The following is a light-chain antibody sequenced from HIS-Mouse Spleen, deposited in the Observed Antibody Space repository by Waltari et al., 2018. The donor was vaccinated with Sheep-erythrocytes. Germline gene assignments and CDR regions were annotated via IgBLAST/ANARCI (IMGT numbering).Light chain of an antibody. CDR3: CSYAGSSTFHVV. CDR2: EGS. Sequence: QSSLTQPASVSGSPGQSITISCTGTSSDVGSYNLVSWYQQHPGKAPKHMIFEGSKRPSGVSNRFSGSKSVNTASLTISGLQAEDEADYYCCSYAGSSTFHVVFGGGTKLTVL. V-gene: IGLV2-23*03. CDR1: SSDVGSYNL. J-gene: IGLJ2*01.